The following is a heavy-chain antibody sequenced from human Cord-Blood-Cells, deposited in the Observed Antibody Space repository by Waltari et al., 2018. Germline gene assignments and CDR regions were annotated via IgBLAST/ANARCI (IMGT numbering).Heavy chain of an antibody. CDR3: ARALRWNENWFDP. J-gene: IGHJ5*02. CDR2: IYHSGST. Sequence: QVQLQESGPGLVKPSGPLSLTCAVSGVSISSSNWWIGEIYHSGSTNYNPPLKSRVTISVDKSKNQFSLKLSSVTAADTAVYYCARALRWNENWFDPWGQGTLVTVSS. CDR1: GVSISSSNW. V-gene: IGHV4-4*02. D-gene: IGHD1-1*01.